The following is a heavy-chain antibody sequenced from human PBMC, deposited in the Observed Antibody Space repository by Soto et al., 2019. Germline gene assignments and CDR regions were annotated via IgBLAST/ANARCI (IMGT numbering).Heavy chain of an antibody. Sequence: EVQLAESGGGMVQPGGSLRLSCVASGFTFSSYDMHWVRQAPGKGLEYVSSISCNGGTTYYGNSVKGRFTISRDNSKNTLYLQMGSLRAEYMAVYYCVRRVSGNYHYWGQGTLVTVSS. J-gene: IGHJ4*02. CDR1: GFTFSSYD. CDR3: VRRVSGNYHY. D-gene: IGHD1-7*01. V-gene: IGHV3-64*01. CDR2: ISCNGGTT.